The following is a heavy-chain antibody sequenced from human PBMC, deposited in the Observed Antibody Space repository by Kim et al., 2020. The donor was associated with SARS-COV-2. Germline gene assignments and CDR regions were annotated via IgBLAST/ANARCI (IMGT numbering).Heavy chain of an antibody. V-gene: IGHV3-11*04. Sequence: RFTISRDNAKNSLYLQMNSLRAEDTAVYYCARDGPISYYYDSSGYYHFDYWGQGTLVTVSS. CDR3: ARDGPISYYYDSSGYYHFDY. J-gene: IGHJ4*02. D-gene: IGHD3-22*01.